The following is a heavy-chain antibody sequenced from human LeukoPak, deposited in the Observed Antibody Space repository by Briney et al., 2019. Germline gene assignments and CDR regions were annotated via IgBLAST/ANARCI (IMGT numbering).Heavy chain of an antibody. CDR1: GYTFTSYF. D-gene: IGHD3-10*01. J-gene: IGHJ4*02. V-gene: IGHV1-46*01. Sequence: ASVKVSCKASGYTFTSYFMHWVRQATGQGLEWTGIINPSGGSTSYAQKFQGRVTMTRDMSTSTVYMELSSLRSEDTDVYSCATVGPYYDSGSFPYWGQGTLVTVSS. CDR2: INPSGGST. CDR3: ATVGPYYDSGSFPY.